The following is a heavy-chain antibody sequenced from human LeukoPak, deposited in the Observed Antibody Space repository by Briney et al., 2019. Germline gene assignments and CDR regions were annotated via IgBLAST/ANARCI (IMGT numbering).Heavy chain of an antibody. CDR1: GFTFSNYA. V-gene: IGHV3-30*18. J-gene: IGHJ4*02. CDR3: AKGYSTGWYGGVDY. Sequence: PGGSLRLSCAASGFTFSNYAMSWVRQAPGKGLEWVVVISNDGSDKYYADSVKGRFTISRDNSKNTLYLQMNSLRAEDTAVYYCAKGYSTGWYGGVDYWGQGTLVTVSS. CDR2: ISNDGSDK. D-gene: IGHD6-19*01.